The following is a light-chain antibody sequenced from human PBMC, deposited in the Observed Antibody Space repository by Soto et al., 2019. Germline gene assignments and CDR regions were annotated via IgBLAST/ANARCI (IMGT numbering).Light chain of an antibody. CDR2: DAY. Sequence: EVVLTQSPVTLSLSPGERATLSCRASQSFRGLLAWYQQKPGQAPRLLIYDAYNRATGIPPRFSGSGSGTDFTLTISSLEIEDSAVYYCQQRHMWPITFGQGTRREIK. CDR3: QQRHMWPIT. CDR1: QSFRGL. V-gene: IGKV3-11*01. J-gene: IGKJ5*01.